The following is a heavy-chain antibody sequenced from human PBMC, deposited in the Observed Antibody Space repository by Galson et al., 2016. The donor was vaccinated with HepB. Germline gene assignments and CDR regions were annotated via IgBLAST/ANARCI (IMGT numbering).Heavy chain of an antibody. J-gene: IGHJ4*02. V-gene: IGHV3-15*01. D-gene: IGHD6-19*01. CDR2: IKSKTDGETK. CDR1: GFSFSNAW. Sequence: SLRLSCAASGFSFSNAWMTWVRQAPGKGLEWVGRIKSKTDGETKDYAAPVKGRFIISRDDSKNTLYLQMNSLKTEDTAVYYCTTGAHTSGWLYFHWGQGTLVTVTS. CDR3: TTGAHTSGWLYFH.